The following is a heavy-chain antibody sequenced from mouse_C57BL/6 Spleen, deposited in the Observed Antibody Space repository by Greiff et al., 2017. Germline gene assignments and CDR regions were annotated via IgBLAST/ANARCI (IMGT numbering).Heavy chain of an antibody. Sequence: EVMLVESGGGLVKPGGSLKLSCAASGFTFSDYGMHWVRQAPEKGLEWVAYISSGSSTIYYADTVKGRFTISRDTDKNTLFLQMTSLRSEDTAMYYCARGGPDYAMDYWGQGTSVTVSS. CDR2: ISSGSSTI. CDR3: ARGGPDYAMDY. CDR1: GFTFSDYG. J-gene: IGHJ4*01. V-gene: IGHV5-17*01.